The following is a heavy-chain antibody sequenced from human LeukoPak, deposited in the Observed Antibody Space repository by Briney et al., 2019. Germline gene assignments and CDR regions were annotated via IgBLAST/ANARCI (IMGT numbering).Heavy chain of an antibody. CDR1: GGTFSSYA. V-gene: IGHV1-69*04. J-gene: IGHJ4*02. CDR2: IIPILGIA. CDR3: AREVDTAMVDY. Sequence: EASVKVSCKASGGTFSSYAISWVRQAPGQGLEWMGRIIPILGIANYAQKFQGRVTITADKSTSTAYMELSSLRSEDTAVYYCAREVDTAMVDYWGQGTLVTVSS. D-gene: IGHD5-18*01.